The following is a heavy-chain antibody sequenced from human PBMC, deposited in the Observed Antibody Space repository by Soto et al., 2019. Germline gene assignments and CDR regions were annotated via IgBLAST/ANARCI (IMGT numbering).Heavy chain of an antibody. D-gene: IGHD3-9*01. CDR2: IYYRGNA. CDR1: DDSINSDKYY. V-gene: IGHV4-39*01. CDR3: ARLEGLAIISYYFDF. Sequence: QLQLQESGPGLVKPSETLSLTCSVSDDSINSDKYYWGWIRQPPGKGLEWIGSIYYRGNAYYNPSLQTRVTISLDKSKSQFSLKLNSVTAADSAVHFCARLEGLAIISYYFDFWGPGALVTVSS. J-gene: IGHJ4*02.